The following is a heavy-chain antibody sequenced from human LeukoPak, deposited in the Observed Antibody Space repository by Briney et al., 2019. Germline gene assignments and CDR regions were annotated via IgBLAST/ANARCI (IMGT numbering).Heavy chain of an antibody. V-gene: IGHV3-23*01. CDR2: FSGSGGGT. Sequence: GGSLRLSCAASGFTFSSYAMSWVRQAPGKGLEWVSTFSGSGGGTYYADSVKGRFTISRDNSKNTLYLQMNSLRAEDTAVYYCAKVWGSGSYYWYFDLWGRGTLVTVSS. CDR1: GFTFSSYA. D-gene: IGHD1-26*01. J-gene: IGHJ2*01. CDR3: AKVWGSGSYYWYFDL.